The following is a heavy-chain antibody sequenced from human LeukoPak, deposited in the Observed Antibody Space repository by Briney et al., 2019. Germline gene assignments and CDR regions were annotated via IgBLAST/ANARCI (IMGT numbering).Heavy chain of an antibody. CDR3: ARPRDYYDSSGYYKYYFDY. D-gene: IGHD3-22*01. Sequence: SETLSLTCAVYGGSFSGYYWSWIRQPPGKGLEWIGEINHSGSTNYNPSLKSRVTISVDTSKNQFSLKLSSVTAADTAVYYCARPRDYYDSSGYYKYYFDYWGQGTLVTVSS. V-gene: IGHV4-34*01. CDR2: INHSGST. CDR1: GGSFSGYY. J-gene: IGHJ4*02.